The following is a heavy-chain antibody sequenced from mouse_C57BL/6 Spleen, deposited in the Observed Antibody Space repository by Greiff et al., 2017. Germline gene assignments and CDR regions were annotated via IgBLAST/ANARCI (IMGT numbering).Heavy chain of an antibody. CDR3: ARLDYYGSAY. CDR2: ISSGSSTF. D-gene: IGHD1-1*01. Sequence: EVKLMESGGGLVKPGGSLKLSCAASGFTFSDYGMHWVRQAPEKGLEWVAYISSGSSTFYYADTVKGRFTISRENAKNTLFLQMTSLRSEDTAMYYCARLDYYGSAYWGQGTLVTVSA. V-gene: IGHV5-17*01. J-gene: IGHJ3*01. CDR1: GFTFSDYG.